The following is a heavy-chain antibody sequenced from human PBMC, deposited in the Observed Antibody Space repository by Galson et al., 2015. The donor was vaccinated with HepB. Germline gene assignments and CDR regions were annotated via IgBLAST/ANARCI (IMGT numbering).Heavy chain of an antibody. CDR1: GGSISSYD. V-gene: IGHV4-59*01. CDR3: ARVGADPSAFDI. Sequence: TLSLTCTVSGGSISSYDWTWIRQPPGKGLEWIGYKYYSGSTNYKPSLKSRVTISVDTSKKQVSLRLSSVTAADTAVYYCARVGADPSAFDIWGQGTVVTVSS. J-gene: IGHJ3*02. CDR2: KYYSGST. D-gene: IGHD3-16*01.